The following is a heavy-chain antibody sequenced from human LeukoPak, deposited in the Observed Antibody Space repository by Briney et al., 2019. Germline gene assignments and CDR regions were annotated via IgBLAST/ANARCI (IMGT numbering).Heavy chain of an antibody. D-gene: IGHD5-24*01. CDR2: INHSEST. J-gene: IGHJ3*02. V-gene: IGHV4-34*01. Sequence: SETLSLTCAVYTGSFSGYYWSWIRQPPGKGLEWIGEINHSESTTYNPSLKRRVTISVDTSTNQFSLRLSSVTAADTAVYYCASLPNGWLQLGAFDMWGRGTMVTVSS. CDR3: ASLPNGWLQLGAFDM. CDR1: TGSFSGYY.